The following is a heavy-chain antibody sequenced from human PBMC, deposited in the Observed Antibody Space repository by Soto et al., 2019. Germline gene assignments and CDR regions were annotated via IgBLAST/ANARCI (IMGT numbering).Heavy chain of an antibody. Sequence: TLSLTCAVYGGSFSGYYWSWIRQPPGKGLEWIGEINHLGSINYNPSLKSRVTMSVDTSKNQFSLTLNSVTAADTATYYCARGGISHWAYFYYMDVWDRGTTVTAP. CDR1: GGSFSGYY. J-gene: IGHJ6*03. CDR3: ARGGISHWAYFYYMDV. CDR2: INHLGSI. D-gene: IGHD2-21*01. V-gene: IGHV4-34*01.